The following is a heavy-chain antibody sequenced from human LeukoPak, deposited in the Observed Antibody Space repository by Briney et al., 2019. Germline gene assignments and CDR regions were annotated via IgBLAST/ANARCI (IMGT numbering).Heavy chain of an antibody. V-gene: IGHV4-59*12. CDR3: ARDETLIVELTNAFDI. J-gene: IGHJ3*02. CDR2: FHNSGTS. Sequence: SETLSLTCTVSGGSISSYYWSWIRQPPGKGLEWIGYFHNSGTSTYNPSLKSRVTISVDTSKNQFSLKLSSVTAADTAVYYCARDETLIVELTNAFDIWGQGTMVTVSS. D-gene: IGHD3-22*01. CDR1: GGSISSYY.